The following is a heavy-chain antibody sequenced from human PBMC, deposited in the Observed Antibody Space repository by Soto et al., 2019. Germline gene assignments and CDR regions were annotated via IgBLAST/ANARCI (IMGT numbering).Heavy chain of an antibody. V-gene: IGHV6-1*01. Sequence: SQTFSLTCAISGDRGSSISAAWNWIRQSPSKGLEWLGRTYYRSKWYNDYTVSVKSRITINPDTSKNQFSLQLNSVTPEDTAVYYCARDLPNIVVVTDSYDAFDIWGQGTMVIVSS. CDR3: ARDLPNIVVVTDSYDAFDI. D-gene: IGHD2-21*02. CDR1: GDRGSSISAA. J-gene: IGHJ3*02. CDR2: TYYRSKWYN.